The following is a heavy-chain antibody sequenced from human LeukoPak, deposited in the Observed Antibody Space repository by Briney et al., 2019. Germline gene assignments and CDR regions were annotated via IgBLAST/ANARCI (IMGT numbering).Heavy chain of an antibody. CDR2: IYYSGST. CDR1: GGSISSYY. V-gene: IGHV4-59*01. D-gene: IGHD3-9*01. CDR3: ARVDYDILTGLGYYGMDV. J-gene: IGHJ6*02. Sequence: SETLPLTCTVSGGSISSYYWSWIRQPPGKGLEWIGYIYYSGSTNYNPSLKSRVTISVDTSKNQFSLKLSSVTAADTAVYYCARVDYDILTGLGYYGMDVWGQGTTVTVSS.